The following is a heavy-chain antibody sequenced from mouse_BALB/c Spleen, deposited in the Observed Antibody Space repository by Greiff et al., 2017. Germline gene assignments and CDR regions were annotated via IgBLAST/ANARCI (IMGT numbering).Heavy chain of an antibody. D-gene: IGHD1-1*01. Sequence: DLVKPGASVKLSCKASGYTFTSYWINWIKQRPGKGLEWIGRIAPGSGSTYYNEMFKGKATLTVDKSSSTAYMQLSSLSSEDSAVYFWARSDSLRRCYCDYWGQGTTLTVSS. CDR3: ARSDSLRRCYCDY. CDR1: GYTFTSYW. J-gene: IGHJ2*01. V-gene: IGHV1S41*01. CDR2: IAPGSGST.